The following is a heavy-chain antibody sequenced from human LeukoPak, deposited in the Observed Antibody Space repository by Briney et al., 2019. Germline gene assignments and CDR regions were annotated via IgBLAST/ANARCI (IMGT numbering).Heavy chain of an antibody. V-gene: IGHV3-74*01. CDR2: INSDGSRT. D-gene: IGHD2-15*01. Sequence: GGSLRLSCAASGFTFSSFWMHWVRQAPGKGLVWVSRINSDGSRTSYADSVKGRFPISRDNAKNTLYLQMNTLRAEDTAVYSCARGADGVSSNSRGWFDPWGQGTLVTVSS. J-gene: IGHJ5*02. CDR1: GFTFSSFW. CDR3: ARGADGVSSNSRGWFDP.